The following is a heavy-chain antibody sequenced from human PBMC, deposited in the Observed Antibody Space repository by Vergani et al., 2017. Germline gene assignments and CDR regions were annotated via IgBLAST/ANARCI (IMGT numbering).Heavy chain of an antibody. CDR3: AVLVAATFVGTWDY. Sequence: QVQLQQWGAGLLKPSETLSLTCAVSGYSISSGYYWGWIRQPPGKGLEWIGSIYHSGSTYYNPSLKSRVTISVDTSKNQFSLKLSSVTAADTAVYYCAVLVAATFVGTWDYWGQGTLVTVSS. D-gene: IGHD2-15*01. V-gene: IGHV4-38-2*01. CDR2: IYHSGST. CDR1: GYSISSGYY. J-gene: IGHJ4*02.